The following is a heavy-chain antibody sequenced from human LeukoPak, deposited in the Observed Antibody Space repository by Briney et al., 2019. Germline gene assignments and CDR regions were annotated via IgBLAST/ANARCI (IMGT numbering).Heavy chain of an antibody. Sequence: GGSPRLSCAASGFTFSSYSMNWVRQAPGKGLEWVSSISSSSSYIYYADSVKGRFTISRDNAKNSLYLQMNSLRAEDTAVYYCARVLRGWDYFDYWGQGTLVTVSS. J-gene: IGHJ4*02. CDR2: ISSSSSYI. CDR1: GFTFSSYS. V-gene: IGHV3-21*01. CDR3: ARVLRGWDYFDY. D-gene: IGHD6-19*01.